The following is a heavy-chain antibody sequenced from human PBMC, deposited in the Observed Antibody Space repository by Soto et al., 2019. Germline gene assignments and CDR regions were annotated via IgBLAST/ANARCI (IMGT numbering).Heavy chain of an antibody. J-gene: IGHJ3*02. D-gene: IGHD3-22*01. CDR3: ARDRGGDYYDSSGYDAFDI. CDR2: INPSGGST. V-gene: IGHV1-46*01. CDR1: GYTFTSYY. Sequence: GSVKVSCKASGYTFTSYYMHWVRQAPGQGLEWMGIINPSGGSTSYAQKFQGRVTMTRDTSTSTVYMELSSLRSEDTAVYYCARDRGGDYYDSSGYDAFDIWGQGTMVTVSS.